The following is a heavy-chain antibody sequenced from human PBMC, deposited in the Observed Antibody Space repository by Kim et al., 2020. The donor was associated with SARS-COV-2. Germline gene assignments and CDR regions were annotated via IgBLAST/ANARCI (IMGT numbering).Heavy chain of an antibody. Sequence: ASVKVYCKASGYTFTSYAINWVRQAPGQGLEWMGWINTNTGSPTSAQGFTGRFVFSLDTSVSTAYLQISSLKAEDTAVYYCARERDSSGYYPDDAFDTWGQGTMVTVSS. V-gene: IGHV7-4-1*02. D-gene: IGHD3-22*01. J-gene: IGHJ3*02. CDR2: INTNTGSP. CDR3: ARERDSSGYYPDDAFDT. CDR1: GYTFTSYA.